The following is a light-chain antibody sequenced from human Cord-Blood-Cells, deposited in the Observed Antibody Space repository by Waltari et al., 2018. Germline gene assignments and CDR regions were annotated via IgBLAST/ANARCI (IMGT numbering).Light chain of an antibody. CDR1: QSVSSSY. Sequence: EIVLTQSPGTLSLSPGERATLSCRASQSVSSSYLAWYQQKPGQAPRLRLYGASSSATGIPDRFSGSGSGTDFTLTISRLEPEDFAVYYCQQYGSSPLYTFGQGTKLEIK. J-gene: IGKJ2*01. CDR3: QQYGSSPLYT. CDR2: GAS. V-gene: IGKV3-20*01.